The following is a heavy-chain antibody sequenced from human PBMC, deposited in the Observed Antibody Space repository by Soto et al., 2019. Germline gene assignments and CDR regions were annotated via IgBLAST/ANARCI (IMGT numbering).Heavy chain of an antibody. V-gene: IGHV1-69*01. J-gene: IGHJ4*02. CDR1: GGTFSSYA. D-gene: IGHD3-22*01. CDR3: ARGFAKDYYDSSGCSFDY. CDR2: IIPIFGTA. Sequence: QVQLVQSGAEVKKPGSSVKVSCKAPGGTFSSYAISWVRQAPGQGLEWMGGIIPIFGTANYAQKFQGRVTITADESTSTAYMELSSLRSEDTAVYYCARGFAKDYYDSSGCSFDYWGQGTLVTVSS.